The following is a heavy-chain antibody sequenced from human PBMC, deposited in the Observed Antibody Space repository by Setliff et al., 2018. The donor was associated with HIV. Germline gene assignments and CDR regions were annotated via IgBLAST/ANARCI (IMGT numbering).Heavy chain of an antibody. CDR2: IWYDGSNK. CDR3: ATDRGTY. J-gene: IGHJ4*02. V-gene: IGHV3-33*01. CDR1: GFSFSNYG. D-gene: IGHD1-7*01. Sequence: GGSLRLSCAASGFSFSNYGMHWVRQAPGRGLEWVSIIWYDGSNKFYADSVKGRFTISRDNSKNTLYLQMNSLRAEDTAVYYCATDRGTYWGQGTLVTVSS.